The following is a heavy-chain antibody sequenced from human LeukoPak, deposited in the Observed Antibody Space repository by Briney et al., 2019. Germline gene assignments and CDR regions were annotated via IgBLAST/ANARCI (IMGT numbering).Heavy chain of an antibody. CDR2: IYYSGST. D-gene: IGHD2-21*01. CDR3: ARDSNLGLTWFDP. V-gene: IGHV4-31*03. Sequence: PSQTLSLTCTVSGGSISSGGYYWSWIRQHPGKGLEWIGYIYYSGSTYYNPSPKSRVTISVDTSKNQFSLKLSSVTAADTAVYYCARDSNLGLTWFDPWGQGTLVTVSS. CDR1: GGSISSGGYY. J-gene: IGHJ5*02.